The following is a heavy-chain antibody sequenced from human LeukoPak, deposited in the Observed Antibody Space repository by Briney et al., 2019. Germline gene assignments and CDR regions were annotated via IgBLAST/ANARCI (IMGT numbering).Heavy chain of an antibody. CDR2: IIPIFGTA. CDR1: GGTFSSYA. CDR3: ARASGNRWYSSGWYGY. D-gene: IGHD6-19*01. J-gene: IGHJ4*02. Sequence: ASVKVSCKASGGTFSSYAISWVRQAPGQGLEWMGGIIPIFGTANYAQKFQGRVTITTDESTSTAYMELSSLRSEDTAVYYCARASGNRWYSSGWYGYWGQGTLVTVSS. V-gene: IGHV1-69*05.